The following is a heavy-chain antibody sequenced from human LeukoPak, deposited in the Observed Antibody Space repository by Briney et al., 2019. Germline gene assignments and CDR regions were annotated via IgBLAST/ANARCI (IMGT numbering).Heavy chain of an antibody. CDR1: GFTFSTYT. Sequence: PGGSLRLSCAASGFTFSTYTMNWVRQAPGKGLEWVSSISSSSSYINYADSLKGRFTLSRDNAKNSLYLQMNSLRAEDTAVYYCARPHNNDIVVVPAARVRYFDYWGQGTLVTVSS. V-gene: IGHV3-21*01. CDR2: ISSSSSYI. D-gene: IGHD2-2*01. J-gene: IGHJ4*02. CDR3: ARPHNNDIVVVPAARVRYFDY.